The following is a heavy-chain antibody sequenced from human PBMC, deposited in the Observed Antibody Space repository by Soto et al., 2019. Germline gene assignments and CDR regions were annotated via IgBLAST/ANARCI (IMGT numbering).Heavy chain of an antibody. V-gene: IGHV1-2*04. Sequence: EASVKVSCKASGYTFTGYYMHWVRPAPGQGLEWMGWINPNSGGTNYAQKFQGWVTMTRDTSISTAYMELSRLRSDDTAVYYCARGITGTTKLYYYYYMDVWGKGTTVTVSS. CDR3: ARGITGTTKLYYYYYMDV. D-gene: IGHD1-7*01. CDR2: INPNSGGT. CDR1: GYTFTGYY. J-gene: IGHJ6*03.